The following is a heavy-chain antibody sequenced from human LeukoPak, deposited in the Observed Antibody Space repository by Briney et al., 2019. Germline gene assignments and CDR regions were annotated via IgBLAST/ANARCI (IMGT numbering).Heavy chain of an antibody. CDR2: ISYDGSNK. V-gene: IGHV3-30*04. D-gene: IGHD5-18*01. J-gene: IGHJ4*02. CDR1: GFTFSSYA. Sequence: GGSLRLPCAASGFTFSSYAMHWVRQAPGKGLEWVAVISYDGSNKYYADFVKGRFTISRDNSKNTPYLQMNSLRAEDTAVYYCARENGEQLWPYFDYWGQGTLVTVSS. CDR3: ARENGEQLWPYFDY.